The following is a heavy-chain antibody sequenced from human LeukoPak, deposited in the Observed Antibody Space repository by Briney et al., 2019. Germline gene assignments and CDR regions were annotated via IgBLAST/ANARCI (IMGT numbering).Heavy chain of an antibody. V-gene: IGHV4-38-2*02. CDR1: GYSISTGYY. J-gene: IGHJ4*02. CDR3: ARDSARVEPYFDY. D-gene: IGHD3-10*01. CDR2: FYHGGST. Sequence: SKTLSLTCTVSGYSISTGYYWDWIRQPPGKGLEWIGTFYHGGSTNYNPSLKSRVTMSVDTSKNQFSLKLSSVTAADTAVYYCARDSARVEPYFDYWGQGTLVTVSS.